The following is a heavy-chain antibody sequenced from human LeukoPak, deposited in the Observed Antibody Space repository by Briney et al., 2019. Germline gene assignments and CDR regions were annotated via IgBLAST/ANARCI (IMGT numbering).Heavy chain of an antibody. CDR2: ISPGDPDT. CDR3: ARRTTAWFDP. D-gene: IGHD1-1*01. CDR1: GYRFTSYW. V-gene: IGHV5-51*01. Sequence: GESLKISCKGSGYRFTSYWIGWVRQMPGKGLEWVGIISPGDPDTRYSPSFQGQVTISADKSISTAYLQWSSLKASDTAIYYCARRTTAWFDPWGQGTLVTVSS. J-gene: IGHJ5*02.